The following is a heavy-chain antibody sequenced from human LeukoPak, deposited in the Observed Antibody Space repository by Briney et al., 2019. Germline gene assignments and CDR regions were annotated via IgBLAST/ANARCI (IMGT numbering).Heavy chain of an antibody. J-gene: IGHJ4*02. V-gene: IGHV4-61*02. CDR3: ARLGVSSWIQLWRYYFDY. CDR1: GGSISSGSYY. D-gene: IGHD5-18*01. Sequence: PSETLSLTCTVSGGSISSGSYYWSWIRQPAGKGLEWIGRIYTSGSTNYNPSLKSRVTISVDTSKNQFSLKLSSVTAADTAVYYCARLGVSSWIQLWRYYFDYWGQGTLVTVSS. CDR2: IYTSGST.